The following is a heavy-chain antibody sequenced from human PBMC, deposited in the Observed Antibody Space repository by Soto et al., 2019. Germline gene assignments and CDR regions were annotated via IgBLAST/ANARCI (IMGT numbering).Heavy chain of an antibody. V-gene: IGHV4-4*07. D-gene: IGHD1-26*01. CDR3: ARARRAGSFFFDS. CDR2: IYATGTT. J-gene: IGHJ4*02. CDR1: GSSISGFY. Sequence: SETLSLTCTFSGSSISGFYLSLIRKSAGKGLEWIGRIYATGTTDYNPSLKSRVMMSVDTSKKQFSLKLSSVTAADTAVFYCARARRAGSFFFDSWGQGTLVTVSS.